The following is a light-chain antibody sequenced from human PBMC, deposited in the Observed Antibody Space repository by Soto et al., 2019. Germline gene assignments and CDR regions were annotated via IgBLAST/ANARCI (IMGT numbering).Light chain of an antibody. CDR1: SSDVGSYNL. V-gene: IGLV2-23*03. Sequence: QSALTQPASVSGSPGQSITISCTGTSSDVGSYNLVSWYQQHPGKAPKLMIYEGSKRPSGVSNRFSGSKSGNTAYLTISGLQAEDEADYYCCSYAGSSTVVGTGTKVTVL. CDR3: CSYAGSSTV. CDR2: EGS. J-gene: IGLJ1*01.